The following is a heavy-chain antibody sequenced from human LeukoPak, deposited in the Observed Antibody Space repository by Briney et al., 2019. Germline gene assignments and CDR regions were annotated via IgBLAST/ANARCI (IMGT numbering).Heavy chain of an antibody. V-gene: IGHV3-11*04. J-gene: IGHJ6*03. CDR2: ISPSGSAI. D-gene: IGHD4-11*01. Sequence: GRSLRLSCVASGFTFSDYYMSWIRQAPGQGLEWLSYISPSGSAIYYADSVKGRFTISRDNAKNSLYLQMNSLRAEDTAVYYCARGDDSNDYYFYYYMDVWGNGPTVTVSS. CDR3: ARGDDSNDYYFYYYMDV. CDR1: GFTFSDYY.